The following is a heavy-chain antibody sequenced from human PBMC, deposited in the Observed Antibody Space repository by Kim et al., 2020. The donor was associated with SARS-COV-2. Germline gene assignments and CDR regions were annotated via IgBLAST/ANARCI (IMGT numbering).Heavy chain of an antibody. Sequence: ASVKVSCKASGYTFTSYGISWVRQAPGQGLEWMGWISAYNGNTNYAQKLQGRVTMTTDTSTSTAYMELRSLRSDDTAVYYCARDNYYGSVSYSKVRWFDPWGQGTLVTVSS. CDR3: ARDNYYGSVSYSKVRWFDP. J-gene: IGHJ5*02. CDR2: ISAYNGNT. V-gene: IGHV1-18*01. D-gene: IGHD3-10*01. CDR1: GYTFTSYG.